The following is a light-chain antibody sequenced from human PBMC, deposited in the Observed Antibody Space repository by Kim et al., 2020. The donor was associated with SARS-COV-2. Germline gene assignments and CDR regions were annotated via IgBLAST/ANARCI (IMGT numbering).Light chain of an antibody. CDR1: RRVNSHN. CDR2: DVF. V-gene: IGKV3-20*01. Sequence: LAPGERDPHPSRANRRVNSHNLAWFQQRRGQAPRLLIYDVFKRATGIPDRFSGSGSGTDFTLTITTLEPEDFAVYYCQQYDNSPYNFGQGTKLEI. CDR3: QQYDNSPYN. J-gene: IGKJ2*01.